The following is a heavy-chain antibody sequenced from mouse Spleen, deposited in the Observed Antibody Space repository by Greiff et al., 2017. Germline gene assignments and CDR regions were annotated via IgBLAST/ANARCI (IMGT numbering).Heavy chain of an antibody. CDR2: IRNKANNHAT. CDR3: TRHYDYDAFDY. D-gene: IGHD2-4*01. Sequence: EVMLVESGGGLVQPGGSMKLSCAASGFTFSDAWMDWVRQSPEKGLEWVAEIRNKANNHATYYAESVKGRFTISRDDSKSSVYLQMNSLRAEDTGIYYCTRHYDYDAFDYWGQGTTLTVSS. J-gene: IGHJ2*01. CDR1: GFTFSDAW. V-gene: IGHV6-6*01.